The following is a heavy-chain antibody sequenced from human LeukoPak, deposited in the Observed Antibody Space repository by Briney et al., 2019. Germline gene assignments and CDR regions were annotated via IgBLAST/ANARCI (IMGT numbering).Heavy chain of an antibody. CDR1: GGSISSGSYY. CDR3: ARAGRGRAFDI. CDR2: IYSSGST. J-gene: IGHJ3*02. D-gene: IGHD3-10*01. V-gene: IGHV4-61*02. Sequence: SETLSLTCTVSGGSISSGSYYWNWIRQPAGKGLEWIGRIYSSGSTNYNPSLKSRVTMSVDTSKNQFSLKLSSVTAADTAVYYCARAGRGRAFDIWGQGTMVTVSS.